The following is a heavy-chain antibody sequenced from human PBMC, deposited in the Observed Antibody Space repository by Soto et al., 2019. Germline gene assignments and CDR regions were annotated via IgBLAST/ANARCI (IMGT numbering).Heavy chain of an antibody. J-gene: IGHJ6*03. CDR1: GGTFSSYT. Sequence: SVKVSCKASGGTFSSYTISWVRQAPGQGLEWMGRIIPILGIANYAQKFQGRVTITADKSTSTAHMELSSLRSEDTAVYYCARDLTGVAGKKGYYYMDVWGKGTTVTVSS. D-gene: IGHD6-19*01. V-gene: IGHV1-69*04. CDR3: ARDLTGVAGKKGYYYMDV. CDR2: IIPILGIA.